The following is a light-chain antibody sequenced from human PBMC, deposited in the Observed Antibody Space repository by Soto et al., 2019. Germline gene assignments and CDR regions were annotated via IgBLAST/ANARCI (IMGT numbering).Light chain of an antibody. CDR2: GAS. V-gene: IGKV3-20*01. Sequence: EIVLTQSPATLSLSPGERATLSCRASQSLRSSLAWYQQKPGQAPRLLIYGASNRATDIPDRFSGRGSGTDFTLTISRLEPEDFAVYYCQQYGSSPPSSTFGQGTRLEI. CDR1: QSLRSS. J-gene: IGKJ5*01. CDR3: QQYGSSPPSST.